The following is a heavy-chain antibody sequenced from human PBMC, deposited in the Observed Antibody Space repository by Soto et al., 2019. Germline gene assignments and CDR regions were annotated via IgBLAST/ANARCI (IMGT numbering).Heavy chain of an antibody. D-gene: IGHD3-10*01. J-gene: IGHJ3*02. V-gene: IGHV1-18*01. Sequence: ASVKVSCKASGYTFTSYGISWVRQAPGQGLEWMGWISAYNGNTNYAQKLQGRVTMTTDTSTSTAYMELRSLRSDDTAVYYCAGGYGSGRETVDDAFDIWGQGTMVTVSS. CDR2: ISAYNGNT. CDR3: AGGYGSGRETVDDAFDI. CDR1: GYTFTSYG.